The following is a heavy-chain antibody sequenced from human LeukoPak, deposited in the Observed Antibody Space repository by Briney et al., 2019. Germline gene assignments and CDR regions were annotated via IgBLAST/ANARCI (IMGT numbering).Heavy chain of an antibody. Sequence: EASVKVSCKASGYTFTSYGISWVRQAPGQGLEWMGWISAYNGNTNYAQKLQGRVTMTTDTSTSTAYMELRSLRSDDTAVYYCARAELLWFGELLGYWGQGTLVTVSS. CDR1: GYTFTSYG. CDR3: ARAELLWFGELLGY. J-gene: IGHJ4*02. CDR2: ISAYNGNT. V-gene: IGHV1-18*01. D-gene: IGHD3-10*01.